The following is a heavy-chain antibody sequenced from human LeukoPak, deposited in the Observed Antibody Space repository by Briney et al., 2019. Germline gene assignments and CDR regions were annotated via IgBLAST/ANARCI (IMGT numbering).Heavy chain of an antibody. CDR1: GFTFSDYY. J-gene: IGHJ4*02. CDR2: ISGGSSNT. CDR3: ARKGRSWFNDFDY. Sequence: PGGALRLSCAASGFTFSDYYMSWIRQAPGKGLEWVSYISGGSSNTNYADSVRGRFTASRDNAKNSLCLQMNSLRAEDTAVYYCARKGRSWFNDFDYWGQGTPVTVSS. V-gene: IGHV3-11*06. D-gene: IGHD6-13*01.